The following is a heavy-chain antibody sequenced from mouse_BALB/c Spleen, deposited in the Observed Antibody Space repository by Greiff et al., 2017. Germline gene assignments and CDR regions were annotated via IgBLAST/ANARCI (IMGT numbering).Heavy chain of an antibody. CDR1: GYTFTSYW. Sequence: QVQLQQSGAELAKPGASVKMSCKASGYTFTSYWMHWVKQRPGQGLEWIGYINPSTGYTEYNQKFKDKATLTADKSSSTAYMQLSSLTSEDSAVYYCARWGYGYGEGGAMDYWGQGTSVTVSS. CDR3: ARWGYGYGEGGAMDY. J-gene: IGHJ4*01. CDR2: INPSTGYT. V-gene: IGHV1-7*01. D-gene: IGHD2-2*01.